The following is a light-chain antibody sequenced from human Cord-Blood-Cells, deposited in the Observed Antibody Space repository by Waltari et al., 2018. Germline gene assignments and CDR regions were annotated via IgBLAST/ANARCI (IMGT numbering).Light chain of an antibody. Sequence: QSALPPPASVSGSSGQSITTSSTGTSSDVGSCNIVSCYHQHPGKAPKLMIYDVSKRPSGVSNRFSGSKSGNTASLTISGLQAEDEADYYCCSYASSSTWVFGGGTKLTVL. CDR1: SSDVGSCNI. CDR2: DVS. J-gene: IGLJ3*02. V-gene: IGLV2-23*02. CDR3: CSYASSSTWV.